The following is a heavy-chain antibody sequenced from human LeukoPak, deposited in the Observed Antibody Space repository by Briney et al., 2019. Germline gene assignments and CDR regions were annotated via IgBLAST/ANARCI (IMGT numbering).Heavy chain of an antibody. V-gene: IGHV4-31*03. CDR2: IYYSGST. J-gene: IGHJ3*02. D-gene: IGHD3-22*01. CDR1: GGSISSGGYY. CDR3: ARDRGGDYYDSSGYSDAFDI. Sequence: SQTLSLTCTVPGGSISSGGYYWSWIRQHPGKGLEWIGYIYYSGSTYYNPSLKSRVTISVDTSKNQFSLKLSSVTAADTAVYYCARDRGGDYYDSSGYSDAFDIWGQGTMVTVSS.